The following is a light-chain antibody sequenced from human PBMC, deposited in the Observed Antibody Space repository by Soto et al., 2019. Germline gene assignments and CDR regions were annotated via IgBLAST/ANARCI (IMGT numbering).Light chain of an antibody. CDR1: SSDVGGYNL. Sequence: QSVLTQPASVSGSPGQSITFSCTGTSSDVGGYNLVSWYQQHPGKTPKLMIYEGSKRPSGVSNRFSGSKSGNTASLTISGLQAEDEADSYCCSYAGSSTLLFGGGTKVTVL. V-gene: IGLV2-23*01. CDR3: CSYAGSSTLL. J-gene: IGLJ2*01. CDR2: EGS.